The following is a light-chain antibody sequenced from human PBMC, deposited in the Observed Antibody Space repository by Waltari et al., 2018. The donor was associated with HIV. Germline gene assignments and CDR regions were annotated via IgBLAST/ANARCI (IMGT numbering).Light chain of an antibody. CDR1: RSHHGAGYH. V-gene: IGLV1-40*01. CDR3: QSHDSSLSGYV. CDR2: GNG. J-gene: IGLJ1*01. Sequence: QSVLTTPPSVSGAPRQRVTIPCTGSRSHHGAGYHVNWYQQLPGTAPKLLIYGNGSRPSGVPDRFSGSKSGTSASLAITGLQAEDEADYHCQSHDSSLSGYVFGTGTKVTVL.